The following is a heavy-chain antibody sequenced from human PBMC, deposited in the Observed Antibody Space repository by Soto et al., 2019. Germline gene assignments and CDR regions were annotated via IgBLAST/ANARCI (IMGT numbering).Heavy chain of an antibody. CDR3: ARMAPPIDY. CDR2: ISSSGSTI. D-gene: IGHD5-12*01. CDR1: GFSLSDYY. V-gene: IGHV3-11*01. Sequence: GXSLRLSCAASGFSLSDYYMSLIRQAPGKGLEWVSYISSSGSTIYYADAVKGRFTISRDNAKNSLYLQMNSLRAEDTAVYYCARMAPPIDYWGQGTLVTVSS. J-gene: IGHJ4*02.